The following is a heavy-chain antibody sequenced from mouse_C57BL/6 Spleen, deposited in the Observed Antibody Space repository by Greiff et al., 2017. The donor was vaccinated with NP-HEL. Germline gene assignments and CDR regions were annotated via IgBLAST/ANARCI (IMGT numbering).Heavy chain of an antibody. V-gene: IGHV2-5*01. J-gene: IGHJ4*01. CDR3: AKMLTGNYYAMDY. Sequence: VMLVESGPGLVQPSQSLSITCTVSGFSLTSYGVHWVRQSPGKGLEWLGVIWSGGSTDYNAAFMSRLSITKDTSKSQVFCKMNSLQADDTAIYYCAKMLTGNYYAMDYWGQGTSVTVSS. CDR1: GFSLTSYG. CDR2: IWSGGST. D-gene: IGHD4-1*01.